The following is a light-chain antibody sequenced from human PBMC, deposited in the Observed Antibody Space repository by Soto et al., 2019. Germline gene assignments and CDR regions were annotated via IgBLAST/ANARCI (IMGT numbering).Light chain of an antibody. J-gene: IGKJ1*01. CDR3: LKYDSAPRT. CDR1: QVITTD. CDR2: AAS. V-gene: IGKV1-27*01. Sequence: IQITQSPSSLSASLGDRLSITCRASQVITTDLGWYQQEPGKAPKRLIYAASTLQSGVPSRFSGSGSGTDFTLTISSLQPEDVATYFCLKYDSAPRTFGQGTKVDIK.